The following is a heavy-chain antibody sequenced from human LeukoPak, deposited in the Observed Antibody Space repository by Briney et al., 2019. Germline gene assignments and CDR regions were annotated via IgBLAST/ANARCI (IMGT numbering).Heavy chain of an antibody. D-gene: IGHD1-26*01. J-gene: IGHJ1*01. CDR3: ARHNADSGSYSNFQH. Sequence: SETLSLTCAVSGYSISSGYYWGWIRQPPGKGLEWIGSIYYSGSTYYNPSLKSRVTISVDTSKNQFSLKLSSVTAADTAVYYCARHNADSGSYSNFQHWGQGTLVTVSS. V-gene: IGHV4-38-2*01. CDR1: GYSISSGYY. CDR2: IYYSGST.